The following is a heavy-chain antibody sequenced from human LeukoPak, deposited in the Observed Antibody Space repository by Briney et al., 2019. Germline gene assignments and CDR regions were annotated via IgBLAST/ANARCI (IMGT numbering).Heavy chain of an antibody. CDR2: ITPADSDT. Sequence: GESLKISCKGSGYSFTNYWIGWVRQMPGKGLEWMGIITPADSDTRYSPSFQGQVTISADKSITTPYLQWSSLKASDTAIYYCARREETSMVAYWGQGTLVTVSS. J-gene: IGHJ4*02. CDR1: GYSFTNYW. CDR3: ARREETSMVAY. D-gene: IGHD5-18*01. V-gene: IGHV5-51*01.